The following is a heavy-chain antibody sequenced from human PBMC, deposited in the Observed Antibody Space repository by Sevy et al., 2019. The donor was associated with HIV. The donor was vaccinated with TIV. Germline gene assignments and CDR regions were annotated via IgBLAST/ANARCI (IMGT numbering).Heavy chain of an antibody. CDR2: FDPEDGET. CDR3: ATDFGGSGCYSLDY. V-gene: IGHV1-24*01. J-gene: IGHJ4*02. D-gene: IGHD2-15*01. CDR1: GYTLTELS. Sequence: ASVKVSCKVSGYTLTELSMHWVRQAPGKGLEWMGGFDPEDGETIYSQKFQGRVTMTEDTSTDTAYMELSSLRSEDTAVYYCATDFGGSGCYSLDYWGQGTLVTVSS.